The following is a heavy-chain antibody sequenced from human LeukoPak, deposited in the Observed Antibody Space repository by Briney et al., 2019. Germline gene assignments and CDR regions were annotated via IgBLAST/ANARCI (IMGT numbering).Heavy chain of an antibody. CDR3: ARTPDCSSTSCFDAFDI. Sequence: GESLKISCKGSGYSFTSYWIGWVRQMPGKGLEWMGIIYPGDSDTRYSPSFQGQVTISADKSFSTAYLQWSSLKASDTAMYYCARTPDCSSTSCFDAFDIWGQGTMVTVSS. CDR1: GYSFTSYW. D-gene: IGHD2-2*01. V-gene: IGHV5-51*01. J-gene: IGHJ3*02. CDR2: IYPGDSDT.